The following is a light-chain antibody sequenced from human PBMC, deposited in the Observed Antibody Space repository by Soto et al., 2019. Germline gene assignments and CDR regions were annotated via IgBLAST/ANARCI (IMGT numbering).Light chain of an antibody. Sequence: QSALAQPASVSGSPGQSITISCTETSSDIGGYNFVSWYQQHPGKAPKLIIYDVNNRPSGVSNRFSGSKSGNTASLTISGLQAEYEGDYYCSSYTSSTTLVFGGGTKLTVL. CDR2: DVN. CDR1: SSDIGGYNF. V-gene: IGLV2-14*01. CDR3: SSYTSSTTLV. J-gene: IGLJ2*01.